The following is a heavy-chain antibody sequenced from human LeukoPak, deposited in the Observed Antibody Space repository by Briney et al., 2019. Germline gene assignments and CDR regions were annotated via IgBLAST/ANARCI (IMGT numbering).Heavy chain of an antibody. CDR3: ARGLRGPDY. CDR1: GFTSSDYS. J-gene: IGHJ4*02. Sequence: GGSLRLSCAPSGFTSSDYSMNLVRHAPGEGLEWVSRINNDGRETTYADSGKGRFTPSRDKAKNTLYVEINSLRVDDTAVYYCARGLRGPDYWGQGTLVTVSS. CDR2: INNDGRET. V-gene: IGHV3-74*01.